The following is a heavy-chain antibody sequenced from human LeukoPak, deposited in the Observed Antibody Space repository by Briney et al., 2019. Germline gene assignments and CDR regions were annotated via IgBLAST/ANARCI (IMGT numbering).Heavy chain of an antibody. CDR1: GFTFDDYA. V-gene: IGHV3-9*01. D-gene: IGHD1-26*01. CDR2: ISWNSGSI. CDR3: AKDVGLGPAGGMDV. J-gene: IGHJ6*02. Sequence: GGSLRLSCAASGFTFDDYAMHWVRQAPGKGLEWVSGISWNSGSIGYADSVKGRFTISRDNAKNSLYLQMNSLRAEDTALYYRAKDVGLGPAGGMDVWGQGTTVTVSS.